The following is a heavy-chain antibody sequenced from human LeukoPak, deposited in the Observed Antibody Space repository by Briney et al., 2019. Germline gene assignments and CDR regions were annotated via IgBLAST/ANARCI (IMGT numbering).Heavy chain of an antibody. J-gene: IGHJ4*02. V-gene: IGHV3-30*18. D-gene: IGHD2-2*02. Sequence: GGSLRLSCAASGFTFSSYGMHWVRQAPGKGLEWVAVISYDGSNKYYADSVKGRFTISRDNSKNTLYLQMNSLRAEDTAVYYCAKGNCRGTSCYSDYWGQGTLVTVSS. CDR3: AKGNCRGTSCYSDY. CDR1: GFTFSSYG. CDR2: ISYDGSNK.